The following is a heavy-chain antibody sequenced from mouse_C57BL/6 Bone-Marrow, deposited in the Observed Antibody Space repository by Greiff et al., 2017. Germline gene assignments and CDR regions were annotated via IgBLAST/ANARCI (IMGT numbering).Heavy chain of an antibody. Sequence: EVKLVESGGGLVQPGGSLKLSCAASGFTFSDYYMYWVRQTPEKRLEWVAYISNGGGCTYYPDTVKGRFTISRDNAKNTLYLQMSRLRSEDTAMYYCARRGSSYFYAMDYWGQGTSVTVSS. CDR2: ISNGGGCT. CDR3: ARRGSSYFYAMDY. CDR1: GFTFSDYY. J-gene: IGHJ4*01. V-gene: IGHV5-12*01. D-gene: IGHD1-1*01.